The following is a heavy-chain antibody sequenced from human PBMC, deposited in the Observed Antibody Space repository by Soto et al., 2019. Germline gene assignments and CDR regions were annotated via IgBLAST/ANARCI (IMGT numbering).Heavy chain of an antibody. J-gene: IGHJ6*02. CDR1: GYTFTSYD. Sequence: QVQLVQSGAEVKKPGASVKVSCKASGYTFTSYDINWARQATGQGLEWMGWMNPNSGNTGYAQKFQGRVTMTRNTSVATAYVGLSSVRSEGTAVDYCAGGISYGVDVWGQGTRVTVSS. CDR3: AGGISYGVDV. V-gene: IGHV1-8*01. CDR2: MNPNSGNT.